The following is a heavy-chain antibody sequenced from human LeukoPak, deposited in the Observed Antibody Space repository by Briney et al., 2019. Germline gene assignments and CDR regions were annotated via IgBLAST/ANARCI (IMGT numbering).Heavy chain of an antibody. CDR3: TSRLVGATEIDY. Sequence: GGSLRLSCAASGFTFSGSAMHWVRQASGKGLEWVGRIRSKANSYATAYAASVKGRFTISRDDSKNTAYLQMNSLKTGDTAVYYCTSRLVGATEIDYWGQGTLVTVSS. CDR2: IRSKANSYAT. D-gene: IGHD1-26*01. CDR1: GFTFSGSA. V-gene: IGHV3-73*01. J-gene: IGHJ4*02.